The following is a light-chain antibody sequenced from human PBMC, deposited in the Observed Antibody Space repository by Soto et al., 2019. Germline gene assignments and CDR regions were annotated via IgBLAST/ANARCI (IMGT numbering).Light chain of an antibody. CDR2: RAS. J-gene: IGKJ1*01. CDR3: QHSYSSPPWT. V-gene: IGKV1-39*01. Sequence: DIQMTQSPSSLSASVGDRVTISCRASQSISTYLNWYQQKPGTAPKLLIYRASSVKSGVPPRFSGSGSGRDFTLTISSLRPEDIATYSCQHSYSSPPWTFGQGTKVEVK. CDR1: QSISTY.